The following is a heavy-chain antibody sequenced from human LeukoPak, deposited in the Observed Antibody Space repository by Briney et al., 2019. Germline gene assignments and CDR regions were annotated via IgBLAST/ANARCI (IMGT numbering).Heavy chain of an antibody. Sequence: PSETLSLTCTVSGGSISSYYWSWIRQPPGKGLEWIGYIYYSGTTNYNPSLKSRVTISVDTSKNQFPLKLSSVTAADTAVYYCARGVYIAAAQYGYWGQGTLVSVSS. CDR2: IYYSGTT. CDR3: ARGVYIAAAQYGY. V-gene: IGHV4-59*01. D-gene: IGHD6-13*01. J-gene: IGHJ4*02. CDR1: GGSISSYY.